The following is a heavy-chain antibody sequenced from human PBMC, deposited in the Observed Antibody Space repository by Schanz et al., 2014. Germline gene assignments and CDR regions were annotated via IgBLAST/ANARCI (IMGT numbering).Heavy chain of an antibody. Sequence: QVQLQQWGAGLLKPSETLSLTCAVYGGSFSGYYWSWIRQPPGKGLEWIGEINHSGSTNYNPSLKSRVTIPVDNEKKQLERDGTEGKDEEEEGEDCARVGRRYSSSWSFDYWGQGTLVTVSS. CDR3: ARVGRRYSSSWSFDY. CDR1: GGSFSGYY. D-gene: IGHD6-13*01. J-gene: IGHJ4*02. CDR2: INHSGST. V-gene: IGHV4-34*01.